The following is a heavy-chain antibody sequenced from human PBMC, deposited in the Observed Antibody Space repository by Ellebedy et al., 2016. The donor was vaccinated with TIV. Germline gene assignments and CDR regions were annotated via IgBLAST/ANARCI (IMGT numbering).Heavy chain of an antibody. J-gene: IGHJ4*02. CDR1: GYTFTSYA. Sequence: ASVKVSXXASGYTFTSYAMHWVRQAPGQRLEWMGWINAGNGNTKYSQKFQGRVTITRDTSASTAYMELSSLRSEDTAVYYCARRPSRVGGNLDYWGQGTLVTVSS. D-gene: IGHD2-2*01. CDR3: ARRPSRVGGNLDY. V-gene: IGHV1-3*01. CDR2: INAGNGNT.